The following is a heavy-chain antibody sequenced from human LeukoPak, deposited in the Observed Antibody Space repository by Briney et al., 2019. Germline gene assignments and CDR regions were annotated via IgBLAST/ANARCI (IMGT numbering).Heavy chain of an antibody. J-gene: IGHJ4*02. CDR2: INPIRGST. CDR3: AREGVRDAYNPAGYHFDY. Sequence: APVKVSCKASGYTFTSYKMHWVRQAPGQGLEWMGIINPIRGSTTYARKFQGRVTMTWDTSTSTVYMDLSSLRSEDTAVYYCAREGVRDAYNPAGYHFDYWGQGTLVTVSS. CDR1: GYTFTSYK. V-gene: IGHV1-46*01. D-gene: IGHD5-24*01.